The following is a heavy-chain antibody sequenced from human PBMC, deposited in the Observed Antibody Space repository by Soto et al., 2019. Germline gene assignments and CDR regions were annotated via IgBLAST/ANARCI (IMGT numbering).Heavy chain of an antibody. Sequence: QVQLLQSGAEVKKPGASVKVSCKASGYTFTNYGITWVRQAPGQGLEWTGWISAYNGDTHYTQRLQGRVTMTTDTSTSTAYMELRGLRSGGTAVYYCARVRQLVGYLYYHMDVWGKGTTVTVSS. J-gene: IGHJ6*03. CDR3: ARVRQLVGYLYYHMDV. D-gene: IGHD6-6*01. V-gene: IGHV1-18*01. CDR2: ISAYNGDT. CDR1: GYTFTNYG.